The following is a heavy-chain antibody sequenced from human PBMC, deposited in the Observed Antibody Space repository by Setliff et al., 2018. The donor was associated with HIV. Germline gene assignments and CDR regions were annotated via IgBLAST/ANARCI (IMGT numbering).Heavy chain of an antibody. J-gene: IGHJ4*02. Sequence: SCMASGYAFTGYYLHWARQAPGKRPEYVAALSRGGDNTKYADSVKGRFIISRDTPKNTLYLQMSSLRPDDTAIYYCVKPYTGYYYDGSVYDDFWGQGTLVTVSS. CDR3: VKPYTGYYYDGSVYDDF. CDR1: GYAFTGYY. V-gene: IGHV3-64D*09. CDR2: LSRGGDNT. D-gene: IGHD3-22*01.